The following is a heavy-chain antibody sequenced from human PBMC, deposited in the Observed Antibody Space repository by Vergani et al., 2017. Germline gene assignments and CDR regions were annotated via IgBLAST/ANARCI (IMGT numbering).Heavy chain of an antibody. CDR1: GFTFSSYA. CDR2: ISSSSSTI. Sequence: EVQLLESGGGLVQPGGSLRLSCAASGFTFSSYAMSWVRQAPGKGLEWVSAISSSSSTIYYADSVKGRFTISRDNAKNSLYLQMNSLRAEDTAVYYCARAYTVTTEYYYGMDVWGQGTTVTVSS. V-gene: IGHV3-48*01. D-gene: IGHD4-17*01. CDR3: ARAYTVTTEYYYGMDV. J-gene: IGHJ6*02.